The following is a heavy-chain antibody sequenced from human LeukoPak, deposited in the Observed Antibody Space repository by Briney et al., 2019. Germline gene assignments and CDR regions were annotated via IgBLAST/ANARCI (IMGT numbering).Heavy chain of an antibody. CDR2: ISNTGNTI. CDR3: ARDLGQYYDTSDNWFDP. Sequence: PGGSLRLSCAASGFIFSTYEMNWVRQAPGEGLKRVSSISNTGNTIYYADSVKGRFTISRDNAKNSLYLQMNSLRAEDTAVYYCARDLGQYYDTSDNWFDPWGQGTLVTVSS. D-gene: IGHD3-22*01. V-gene: IGHV3-48*03. CDR1: GFIFSTYE. J-gene: IGHJ5*02.